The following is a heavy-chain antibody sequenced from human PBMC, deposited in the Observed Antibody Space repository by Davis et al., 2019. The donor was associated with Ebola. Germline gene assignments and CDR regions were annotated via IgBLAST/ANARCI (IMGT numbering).Heavy chain of an antibody. Sequence: GESLKISCKGSGYSFTSYWIGWVRQMPGKGLEWMGIIYPGDSDTRYSPSFEGQVTISVDKSINTAYLQWSSLKASDTAVYYCARQMGSLTSAWGQGTTVTVSS. J-gene: IGHJ6*02. CDR3: ARQMGSLTSA. V-gene: IGHV5-51*01. CDR2: IYPGDSDT. CDR1: GYSFTSYW. D-gene: IGHD2-8*01.